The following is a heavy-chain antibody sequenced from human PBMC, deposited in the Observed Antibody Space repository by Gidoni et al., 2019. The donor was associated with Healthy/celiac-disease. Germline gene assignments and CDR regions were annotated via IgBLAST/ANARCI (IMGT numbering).Heavy chain of an antibody. CDR1: GGTFRSSD. CDR2: IDPIFGTA. Sequence: QVQLVQSGDAVKKPGSSGKFSCHASGGTFRSSDIRWVRQAPGQGLEWMGVIDPIFGTANYAQKFQGRVTITADESTSTAYMELSSLRSEDTAVYYCAKGAGFTDAFDIWGQGTMVTVSS. CDR3: AKGAGFTDAFDI. V-gene: IGHV1-69*01. J-gene: IGHJ3*02. D-gene: IGHD3-10*01.